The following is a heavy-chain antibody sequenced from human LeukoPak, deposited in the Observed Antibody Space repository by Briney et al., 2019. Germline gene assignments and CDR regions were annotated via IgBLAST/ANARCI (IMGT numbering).Heavy chain of an antibody. D-gene: IGHD1-26*01. CDR3: ARGGATTRGDY. CDR1: GYTFTSYD. Sequence: ASVKGSCKASGYTFTSYDINWVRQAPGQGLEWMGWTNPNSGNTGYAQKLQGRVTMTRNTSISTAYMELSSLRSEDTAVYYCARGGATTRGDYWGQGTLVTVSS. CDR2: TNPNSGNT. J-gene: IGHJ4*02. V-gene: IGHV1-8*01.